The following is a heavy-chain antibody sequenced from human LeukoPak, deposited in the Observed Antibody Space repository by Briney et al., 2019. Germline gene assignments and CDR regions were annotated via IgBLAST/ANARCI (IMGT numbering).Heavy chain of an antibody. V-gene: IGHV1-2*02. CDR1: GYTFSGHH. CDR2: ILPNSGGT. Sequence: GDSVKVSCKASGYTFSGHHMHWVRQAPGQGLEWIGWILPNSGGTHYGQKFQGRVTMTGDTSINTAYIELTRLTFDDTAVYYCSRDGPSGSNMASDYWGQGTLVTVSS. CDR3: SRDGPSGSNMASDY. D-gene: IGHD1-26*01. J-gene: IGHJ4*02.